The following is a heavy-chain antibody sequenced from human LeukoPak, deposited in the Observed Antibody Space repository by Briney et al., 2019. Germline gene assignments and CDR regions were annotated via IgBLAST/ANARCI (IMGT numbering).Heavy chain of an antibody. D-gene: IGHD2-2*01. CDR1: GYSFTSYW. J-gene: IGHJ5*02. Sequence: GESLKISCKGSGYSFTSYWIGWVRQMPEKGLEWMGIIYPGDSDTRYSPSFQGQVTISADKSINTAFLQWSSLKASDTAMYYCARRSGRGQLSFWWFDPWGQGTLVTVSS. CDR2: IYPGDSDT. CDR3: ARRSGRGQLSFWWFDP. V-gene: IGHV5-51*01.